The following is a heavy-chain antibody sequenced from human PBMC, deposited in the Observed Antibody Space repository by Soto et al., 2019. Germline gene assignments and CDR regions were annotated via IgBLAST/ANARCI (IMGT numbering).Heavy chain of an antibody. Sequence: SETLSLTCTLTGGSVSSSSYYWSWVRQAPGKGLEWIGFMSYSGRSNYNPSLKSRVTISVDTSKNQFSLKLSSVTAADTAVYYCARWRLSGYCSSTSCYTQGVYGMDVWGQGTTVTVSS. J-gene: IGHJ6*02. CDR2: MSYSGRS. CDR1: GGSVSSSSYY. V-gene: IGHV4-61*01. D-gene: IGHD2-2*02. CDR3: ARWRLSGYCSSTSCYTQGVYGMDV.